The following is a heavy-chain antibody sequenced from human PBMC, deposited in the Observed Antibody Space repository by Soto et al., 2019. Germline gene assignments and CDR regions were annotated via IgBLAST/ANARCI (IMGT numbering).Heavy chain of an antibody. J-gene: IGHJ4*02. CDR3: ASGIVVVPAAMPTLAFDY. V-gene: IGHV3-53*04. D-gene: IGHD2-2*01. CDR1: GFTVSSNY. CDR2: LYSGGST. Sequence: EVQLVESGGGLVQPGGSLRLSCAASGFTVSSNYMSWVRQAPGKGLEWVSVLYSGGSTYYADSVKGRFTISRHNSKNTLYLQMNSLRAEDKAVYYCASGIVVVPAAMPTLAFDYWGQGTLVTVSS.